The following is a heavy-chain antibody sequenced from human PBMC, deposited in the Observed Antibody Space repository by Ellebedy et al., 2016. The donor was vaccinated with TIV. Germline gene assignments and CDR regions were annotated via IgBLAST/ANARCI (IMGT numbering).Heavy chain of an antibody. V-gene: IGHV3-21*01. J-gene: IGHJ6*02. Sequence: GESLKISCAASRFTFISYSMNWVRQAPGKGLEWVSSITSGQNYIYYADSVKGRFTISRDNAKNSLYLQMDSLTAEDTAVYFCAREWSGDQYGMDVWGQGTTVTVSS. CDR3: AREWSGDQYGMDV. D-gene: IGHD3-3*01. CDR2: ITSGQNYI. CDR1: RFTFISYS.